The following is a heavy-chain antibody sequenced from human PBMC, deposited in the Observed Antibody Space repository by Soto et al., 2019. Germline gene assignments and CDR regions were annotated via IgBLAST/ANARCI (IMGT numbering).Heavy chain of an antibody. CDR2: ISGGGGST. CDR3: AKDHLIIAMVRGVILYYFDY. D-gene: IGHD3-10*01. J-gene: IGHJ4*02. V-gene: IGHV3-23*01. Sequence: VSLRLSCAASGFTFSNYAMSWVRQAPGKGLEWVSVISGGGGSTYYADSVKGRFTVSRDNSENTLYLQMNSLRAEDTAVYYCAKDHLIIAMVRGVILYYFDYWGQGTLVTVSS. CDR1: GFTFSNYA.